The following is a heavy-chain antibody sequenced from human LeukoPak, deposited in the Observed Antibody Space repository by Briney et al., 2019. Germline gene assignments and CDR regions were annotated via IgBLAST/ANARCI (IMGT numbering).Heavy chain of an antibody. Sequence: GGSLRLSCAASGFTFSSYAMSWVRQAPGKGLEWVSAISGSGGSTYYADSVKGRFTISRDNAKNTLYLQMNSLRAEDTAVYYCAKMGGGLWELNYWGQGTLVTVSS. V-gene: IGHV3-23*01. CDR3: AKMGGGLWELNY. CDR2: ISGSGGST. D-gene: IGHD1-26*01. CDR1: GFTFSSYA. J-gene: IGHJ4*02.